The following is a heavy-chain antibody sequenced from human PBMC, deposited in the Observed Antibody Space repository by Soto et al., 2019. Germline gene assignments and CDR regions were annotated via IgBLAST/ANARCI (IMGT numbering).Heavy chain of an antibody. CDR1: GITVSNVW. CDR2: IKSKADGSTK. Sequence: PGGSLRLSCAASGITVSNVWMTWIRQAPGKGLEWVGRIKSKADGSTKEYGTAAKYRFIISRHDSKNTVGLQMHALRTEDTDFYYCATPRPGSHGYSFWGHGALVTVSS. V-gene: IGHV3-15*01. CDR3: ATPRPGSHGYSF. D-gene: IGHD3-16*01. J-gene: IGHJ4*01.